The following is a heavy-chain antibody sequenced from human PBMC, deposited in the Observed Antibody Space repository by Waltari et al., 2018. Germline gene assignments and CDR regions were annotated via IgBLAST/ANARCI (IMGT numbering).Heavy chain of an antibody. CDR2: ISSSSRTI. Sequence: EVQLVESGGGLVQPGGSLRLSCAASGFTFSSYSMNWVRQAPGKGLEWVSYISSSSRTIYYADSGKGRFTISRDNAKNSLYLQMNSLRAEDTAVYYCARVGGPYCSGGSCYYDYYYYYMDVWGKGTTVTVSS. J-gene: IGHJ6*03. CDR1: GFTFSSYS. D-gene: IGHD2-15*01. V-gene: IGHV3-48*04. CDR3: ARVGGPYCSGGSCYYDYYYYYMDV.